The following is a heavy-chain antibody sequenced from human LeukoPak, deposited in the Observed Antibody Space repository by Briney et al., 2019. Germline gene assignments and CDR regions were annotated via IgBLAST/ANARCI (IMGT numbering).Heavy chain of an antibody. Sequence: PGGSLRLSCAASKFTFSNYCMSWVRQAPGKGLQWVANIKQDGSEKYYVDSVKGRFTISRDNAKNSLYLQMNSLRAEDTAVYYCARSYYYGSGSYFGYWGQGTLVTVSS. CDR1: KFTFSNYC. J-gene: IGHJ4*02. CDR2: IKQDGSEK. D-gene: IGHD3-10*01. CDR3: ARSYYYGSGSYFGY. V-gene: IGHV3-7*01.